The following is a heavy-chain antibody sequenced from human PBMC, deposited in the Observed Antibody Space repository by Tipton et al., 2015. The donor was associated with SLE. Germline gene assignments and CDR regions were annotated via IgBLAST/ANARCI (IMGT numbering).Heavy chain of an antibody. CDR2: LYAGGST. CDR1: GVSISTSRYY. J-gene: IGHJ4*02. V-gene: IGHV4-39*07. D-gene: IGHD2-21*01. Sequence: TLSLTCSVSGVSISTSRYYWGWIRQSPGQGLEWVGSLYAGGSTYFHPSLQSRVTISVDTSKNQFSLKLTSVTAADTAVYYCAVNVVVKVQVDYWGPGALVTVSS. CDR3: AVNVVVKVQVDY.